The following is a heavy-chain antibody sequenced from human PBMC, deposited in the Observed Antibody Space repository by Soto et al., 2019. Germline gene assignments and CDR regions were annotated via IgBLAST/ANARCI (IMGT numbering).Heavy chain of an antibody. CDR2: IIPIFGIA. V-gene: IGHV1-69*13. J-gene: IGHJ4*02. D-gene: IGHD2-15*01. CDR3: ARARVAATLTDDPPGDPTTSSFDY. Sequence: GASVKVSCKASGGTFSSYAISWVRQAPGQGLEWMGGIIPIFGIANYAQKFQGRVTITADESTSTAYMELSSLRSEDTAVYYCARARVAATLTDDPPGDPTTSSFDYWGQGTLVTVSS. CDR1: GGTFSSYA.